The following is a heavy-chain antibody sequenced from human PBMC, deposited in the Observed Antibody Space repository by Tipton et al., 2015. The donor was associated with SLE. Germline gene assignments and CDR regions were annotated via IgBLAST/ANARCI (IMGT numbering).Heavy chain of an antibody. D-gene: IGHD2-2*01. CDR1: GGPFDNFY. Sequence: AVYGGPFDNFYWTWIRQPPGKGLEWIGEINHRGIFNYNPSLKGRVTISVDTSKTHFSLNLTSVTAADTAVYYCRQGYHADVYFDYWGQGTLVTVSS. V-gene: IGHV4-34*01. CDR3: RQGYHADVYFDY. CDR2: INHRGIF. J-gene: IGHJ4*02.